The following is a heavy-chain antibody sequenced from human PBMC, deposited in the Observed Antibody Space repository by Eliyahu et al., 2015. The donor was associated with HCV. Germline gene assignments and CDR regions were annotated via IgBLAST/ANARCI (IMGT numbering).Heavy chain of an antibody. D-gene: IGHD2-15*01. V-gene: IGHV3-43D*03. CDR1: GFTXDDYA. CDR3: AKGAGGSTSFPFDY. CDR2: ITWDGGNT. J-gene: IGHJ4*02. Sequence: EVQLVESGGVAVQPGGSLRXSCAASGFTXDDYAMHWVRQAPGKGLEXVSLITWDGGNTYYADSVKGRFTISRDNSKNSLYVQMNSLRAEDTALYYCAKGAGGSTSFPFDYWGQGTLVTVSS.